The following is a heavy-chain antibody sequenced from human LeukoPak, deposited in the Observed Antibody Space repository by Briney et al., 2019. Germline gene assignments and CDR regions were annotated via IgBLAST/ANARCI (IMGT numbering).Heavy chain of an antibody. J-gene: IGHJ4*02. CDR2: ISGSGGST. CDR3: AKELVPHSSSAYYFDY. D-gene: IGHD6-6*01. Sequence: GGSLRLSCAASGFTFSSYAMSWVRQAPGKGLEWVSAISGSGGSTYYADSVKGRFTISRDNSKNTLYLQMNSLRAEDTAVYYRAKELVPHSSSAYYFDYWGQGTLVTVSS. CDR1: GFTFSSYA. V-gene: IGHV3-23*01.